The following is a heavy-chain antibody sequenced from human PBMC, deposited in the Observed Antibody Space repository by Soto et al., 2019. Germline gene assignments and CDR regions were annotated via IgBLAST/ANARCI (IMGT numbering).Heavy chain of an antibody. Sequence: GGSLRLSCAASGFTFSSYSMNWVRQAPGKGLEWVSSISSSSSYIYYADSVKGRFTISRDNAKNSLYLQMNSLRAEDTAVYYCAREEGSIAAGPFDYWGQGTLVTVSS. CDR1: GFTFSSYS. V-gene: IGHV3-21*01. CDR3: AREEGSIAAGPFDY. CDR2: ISSSSSYI. D-gene: IGHD6-13*01. J-gene: IGHJ4*02.